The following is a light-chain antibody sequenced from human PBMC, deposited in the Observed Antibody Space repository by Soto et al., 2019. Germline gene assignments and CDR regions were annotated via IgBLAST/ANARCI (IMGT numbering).Light chain of an antibody. CDR1: QTIRNS. J-gene: IGKJ1*01. V-gene: IGKV1-39*01. Sequence: DIQMTQSPSSLSASVGDRVTITCRISQTIRNSLNWYSQKPGKAPTLLIFSASNLQGGVPSRFSGSQSGTDFTLTIASLQPEDVATYYCQQTYSKTPTFGQGTKVDIK. CDR2: SAS. CDR3: QQTYSKTPT.